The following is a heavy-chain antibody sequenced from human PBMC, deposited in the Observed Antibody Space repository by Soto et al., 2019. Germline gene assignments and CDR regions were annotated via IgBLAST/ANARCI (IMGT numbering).Heavy chain of an antibody. V-gene: IGHV4-59*08. J-gene: IGHJ4*02. CDR2: IYYSVST. CDR1: GSSISSHY. CDR3: ATRSPAFDY. Sequence: PSETLSLTCSVSGSSISSHYWSWIRQPPGKGLEWIGYIYYSVSTNYNPSLKSRVTISVDTSKNQFSLKLSSVTAADTAMYYCATRSPAFDYWGQGTLVTVSS.